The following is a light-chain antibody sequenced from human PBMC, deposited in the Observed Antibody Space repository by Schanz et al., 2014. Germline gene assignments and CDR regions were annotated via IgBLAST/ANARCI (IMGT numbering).Light chain of an antibody. CDR2: SAS. J-gene: IGKJ4*01. Sequence: DIQMTQSPSSLSASVGDRVTITCRASQSISNYLNWYQQSPGKAPKLLIYSASSLHSGVPSRFSGSGSGTEFTLTISSLQPEDVATYYCQNYDSAPLAFGGGTKLEI. CDR1: QSISNY. V-gene: IGKV1-39*01. CDR3: QNYDSAPLA.